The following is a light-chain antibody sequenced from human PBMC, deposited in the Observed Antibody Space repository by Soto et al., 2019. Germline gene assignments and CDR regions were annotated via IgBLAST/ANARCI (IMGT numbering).Light chain of an antibody. V-gene: IGLV2-14*01. Sequence: QSALTQPASVSGPPGQSITISCTGTSSDVGGYNYVSWYQQHPGKAPKLMIYEVSNRPSGVSNRFSGSKSGNTASLTISGLQAEDEADYYCSSYTSSSTKVFGTGTKVT. CDR2: EVS. CDR3: SSYTSSSTKV. J-gene: IGLJ1*01. CDR1: SSDVGGYNY.